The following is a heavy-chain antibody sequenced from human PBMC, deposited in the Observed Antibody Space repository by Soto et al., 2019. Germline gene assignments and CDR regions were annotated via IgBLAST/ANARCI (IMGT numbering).Heavy chain of an antibody. V-gene: IGHV4-31*03. J-gene: IGHJ4*02. CDR2: IYYSGST. CDR3: ASVYSGYDWDHFDY. CDR1: GGSISSGGYY. Sequence: SETLSLTCTVSGGSISSGGYYWSWIRQHPGKGLEWIGYIYYSGSTYYNPSLKSRVTISVDTSKNQFSLKLSSVTAADTAVYYCASVYSGYDWDHFDYWGQGTLVTVSS. D-gene: IGHD5-12*01.